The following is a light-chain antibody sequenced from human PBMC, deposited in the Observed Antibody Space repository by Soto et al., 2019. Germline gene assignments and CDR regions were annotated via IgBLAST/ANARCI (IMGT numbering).Light chain of an antibody. J-gene: IGKJ5*01. CDR1: ESINTR. CDR3: QHFKSFPIT. V-gene: IGKV1-5*01. CDR2: DAS. Sequence: DIQMTQSPSTLSASVGDRVTITCRASESINTRLAWYQQKPGKAPKLLIYDASNLESGVPPRFSGSGSGTDFTFTISSLQPEDIATYYCQHFKSFPITFGQGTRLEIK.